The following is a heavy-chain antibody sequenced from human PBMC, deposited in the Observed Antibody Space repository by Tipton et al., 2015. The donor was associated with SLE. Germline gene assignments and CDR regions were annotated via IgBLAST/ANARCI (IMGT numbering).Heavy chain of an antibody. V-gene: IGHV3-30*04. D-gene: IGHD6-19*01. J-gene: IGHJ4*02. CDR2: ISYDGSNK. CDR1: GFTFSSYA. Sequence: RSLRLSCAASGFTFSSYAMHWVRQAPGKGLEWVAVISYDGSNKYYADSVKGRFTISRDNSKNTLYLQMNSLRAEDTAVYYCARDRWQWLTLYYFDYWGQGTLVTVSS. CDR3: ARDRWQWLTLYYFDY.